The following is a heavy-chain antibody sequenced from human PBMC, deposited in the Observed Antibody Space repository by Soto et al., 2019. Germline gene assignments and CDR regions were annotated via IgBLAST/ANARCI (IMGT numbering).Heavy chain of an antibody. CDR1: GGSFSGYY. Sequence: QVQLQQWGAGLLKPSETLSLTCAVYGGSFSGYYWSWIRQPPGKGLEWIGEINHSGSTNYNPSLRSRVTIAVATSKNQFTLKLSSVTAADTAVYYCAREGGIFYSSSWFAYWGQGTLVTVSS. CDR2: INHSGST. D-gene: IGHD6-13*01. V-gene: IGHV4-34*01. CDR3: AREGGIFYSSSWFAY. J-gene: IGHJ4*02.